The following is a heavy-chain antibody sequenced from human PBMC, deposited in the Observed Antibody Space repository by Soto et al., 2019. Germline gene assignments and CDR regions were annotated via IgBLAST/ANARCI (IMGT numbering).Heavy chain of an antibody. Sequence: QVQLVQSGAEVKKPGSSVKVSCKASGGTFSSYAISWVRQAPGQGLEWMGGIIPIFGTANYAQKFQGRVPITADESTSTAYMELSSLRSEDTPVYYCARGSGYDFGGRPYNFDYWGQGTLVTVSS. V-gene: IGHV1-69*01. CDR1: GGTFSSYA. CDR3: ARGSGYDFGGRPYNFDY. J-gene: IGHJ4*02. CDR2: IIPIFGTA. D-gene: IGHD5-12*01.